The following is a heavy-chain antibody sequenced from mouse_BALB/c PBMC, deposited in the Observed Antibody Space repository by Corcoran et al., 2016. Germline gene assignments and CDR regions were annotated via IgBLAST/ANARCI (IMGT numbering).Heavy chain of an antibody. CDR1: GYTFTDYY. V-gene: IGHV1-19*01. CDR2: INPYNGGT. CDR3: ARRDFFYYYGTDAMDY. J-gene: IGHJ4*01. D-gene: IGHD1-1*01. Sequence: EVQLQQSGPVLVKPGASVKMSCKASGYTFTDYYMNWVKQSHGKSLEWIGVINPYNGGTSYNQKFKGKATLTVDKSSSTAYMELNSLTSEDSAVYYCARRDFFYYYGTDAMDYWGQGTSVTVSS.